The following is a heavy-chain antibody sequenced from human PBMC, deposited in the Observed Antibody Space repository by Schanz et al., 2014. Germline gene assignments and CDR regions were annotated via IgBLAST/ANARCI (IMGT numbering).Heavy chain of an antibody. D-gene: IGHD3-3*01. CDR3: ARYGFRKFGVVYGLAV. Sequence: QVQLLESGGGLFKPGGSLRLSCAGFGFTFADYYMTWIRQAPGKGLEWISYVSSYDTTVSYADSVKGRFTISRDNAKNSVYLQMNSLRVEDTAVYYCARYGFRKFGVVYGLAVWGQGTTVTVS. J-gene: IGHJ6*02. CDR1: GFTFADYY. CDR2: VSSYDTTV. V-gene: IGHV3-11*01.